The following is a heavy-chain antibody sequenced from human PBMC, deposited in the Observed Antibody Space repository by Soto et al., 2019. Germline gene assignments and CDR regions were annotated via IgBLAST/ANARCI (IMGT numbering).Heavy chain of an antibody. CDR2: INPNSGGT. CDR3: ARDPRRWSSSSHRAPTNWFDP. J-gene: IGHJ5*02. Sequence: GASVKVSCKASGYTFTSYYMHWVRQAPGQGLEWMGWINPNSGGTNYAQKFQGWVTMTRDTSISTAYMELSRLRSDDTAVYYCARDPRRWSSSSHRAPTNWFDPWGQGTLVTVSS. CDR1: GYTFTSYY. V-gene: IGHV1-2*04. D-gene: IGHD6-6*01.